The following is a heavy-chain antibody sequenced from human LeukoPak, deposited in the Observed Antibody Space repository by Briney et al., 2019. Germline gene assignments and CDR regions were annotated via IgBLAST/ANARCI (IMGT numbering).Heavy chain of an antibody. V-gene: IGHV1-69*05. CDR2: IIPIFGTA. CDR1: GGTFISYA. D-gene: IGHD5-24*01. CDR3: ARDRDGYIYFDY. Sequence: SSVKVSFKASGGTFISYAISWVRQAPGQGLEWMGRIIPIFGTANYAQKFQGRVTITTDESTSTAYMELSSLRSEDTAVYYCARDRDGYIYFDYGGQGTLVTVS. J-gene: IGHJ4*02.